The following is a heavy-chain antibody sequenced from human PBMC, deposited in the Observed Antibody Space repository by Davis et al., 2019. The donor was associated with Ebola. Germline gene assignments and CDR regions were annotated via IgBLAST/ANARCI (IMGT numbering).Heavy chain of an antibody. Sequence: GESLKISCAASGFVFSSYVMSWVRRAPGKGLEWVSTIGLSADTYYADSVKGRLTISRDNSNNTLYLQMISLIVADTAMYYCAKDTSNVWFDVWGQGTMVTVSS. CDR2: IGLSADT. D-gene: IGHD6-19*01. CDR3: AKDTSNVWFDV. CDR1: GFVFSSYV. V-gene: IGHV3-23*01. J-gene: IGHJ3*01.